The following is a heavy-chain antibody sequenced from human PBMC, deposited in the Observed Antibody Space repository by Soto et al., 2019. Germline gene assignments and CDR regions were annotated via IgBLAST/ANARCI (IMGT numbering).Heavy chain of an antibody. CDR2: TRKKPNSYTT. J-gene: IGHJ4*02. CDR3: ARVSMVERNPIDY. V-gene: IGHV3-72*01. Sequence: EVQLVESGGGLVQPGGSLRLSCAASGFTCSDHYMDWVRQAPGKGLEWVGRTRKKPNSYTTEYAASVKGRFTISRDDSKNSLYLQMNSLKTEDTAVYYCARVSMVERNPIDYWGQGTLVTVSS. D-gene: IGHD1-1*01. CDR1: GFTCSDHY.